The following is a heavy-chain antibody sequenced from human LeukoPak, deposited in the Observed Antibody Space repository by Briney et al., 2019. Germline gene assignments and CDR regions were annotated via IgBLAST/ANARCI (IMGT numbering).Heavy chain of an antibody. V-gene: IGHV1-18*01. CDR2: ISAYNGNT. CDR3: ARDLDPPDWFDP. D-gene: IGHD3-9*01. J-gene: IGHJ5*02. Sequence: ASVKVSCKASGYTFTSYGNSWVRQAPGQGLEWMGWISAYNGNTNYAQKLQGRVTMTTDTSTSTAYMELRSLRSDDTAVYYCARDLDPPDWFDPWGQGTLVTVSS. CDR1: GYTFTSYG.